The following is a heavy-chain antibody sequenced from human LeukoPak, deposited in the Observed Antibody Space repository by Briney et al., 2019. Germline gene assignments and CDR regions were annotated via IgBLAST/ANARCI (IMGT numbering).Heavy chain of an antibody. V-gene: IGHV1-24*01. J-gene: IGHJ4*02. Sequence: ASVKVSCKVSGYTLTELSMHWVRQAPGKGLEWMGGFDPEDGETIYAQKFQGRVTMTEDTSTDAAYMELSSLRSEDTAVYYCATILGSYYYGSGRGYFDYWGQGTLVTVSS. CDR3: ATILGSYYYGSGRGYFDY. CDR2: FDPEDGET. CDR1: GYTLTELS. D-gene: IGHD3-10*01.